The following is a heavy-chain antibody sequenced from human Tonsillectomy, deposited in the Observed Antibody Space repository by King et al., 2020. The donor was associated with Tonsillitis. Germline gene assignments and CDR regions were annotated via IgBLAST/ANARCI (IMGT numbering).Heavy chain of an antibody. D-gene: IGHD3-22*01. Sequence: VQLVESGGGLVQPGGSLRLSCAASGFTFSSYAMSWVRQAPGEGLEWVSAISGSGGSTYYADSVKGRFTISRDNSKNTLYLQMNSLRAEDTAVYYCAKARRAMVVVIRGYFDYWGQEPLVTVSS. CDR1: GFTFSSYA. CDR3: AKARRAMVVVIRGYFDY. J-gene: IGHJ4*02. CDR2: ISGSGGST. V-gene: IGHV3-23*04.